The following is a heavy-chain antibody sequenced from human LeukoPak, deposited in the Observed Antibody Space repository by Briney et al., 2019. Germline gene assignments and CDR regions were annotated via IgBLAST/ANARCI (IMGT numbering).Heavy chain of an antibody. V-gene: IGHV4-4*07. D-gene: IGHD3-16*01. CDR3: ARHRSLYDMEGFDI. CDR1: GGSMRSYY. Sequence: PSETLSLTCTVSGGSMRSYYWSWIRQPAGKGLEWIGRIYSSGSTNYNPSLKSRVTMSIDTSKNQFSLKLSSVTAADTAVYYCARHRSLYDMEGFDIWGQGTMVTVSS. CDR2: IYSSGST. J-gene: IGHJ3*02.